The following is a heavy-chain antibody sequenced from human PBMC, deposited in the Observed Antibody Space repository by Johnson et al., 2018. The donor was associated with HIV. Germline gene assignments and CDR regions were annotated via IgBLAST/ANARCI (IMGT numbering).Heavy chain of an antibody. CDR3: ARGSYDGDALDI. J-gene: IGHJ3*02. CDR1: GFTFDDYG. D-gene: IGHD3-16*01. V-gene: IGHV3-13*01. Sequence: VHLVESGGSVVRRGGSLRLSCAASGFTFDDYGMSWVRQATGKRLEWVSGIGTTGDTFFLDSVKGRFTISRDTAKNSLYLQVNSLSAGDTALYYCARGSYDGDALDIWGQGTMVTVSS. CDR2: IGTTGDT.